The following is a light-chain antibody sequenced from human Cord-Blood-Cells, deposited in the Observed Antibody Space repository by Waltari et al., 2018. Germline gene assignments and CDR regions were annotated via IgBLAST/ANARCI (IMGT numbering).Light chain of an antibody. CDR2: EGS. V-gene: IGLV2-23*01. CDR1: SSAVGSYNL. J-gene: IGLJ3*02. Sequence: QSALTQPASVSGSPGQSITISCTGTSSAVGSYNLFSCYQQHPGKAPKLMIYEGSKRPSGVSNRFSGSKSDNTASLTISGLQAEDEADYYCCSYAGSSTWVFGGGTKLTVL. CDR3: CSYAGSSTWV.